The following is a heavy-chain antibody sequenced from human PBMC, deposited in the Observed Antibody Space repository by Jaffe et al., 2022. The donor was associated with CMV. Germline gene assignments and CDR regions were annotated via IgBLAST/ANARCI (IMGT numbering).Heavy chain of an antibody. Sequence: EVQLVESGGGLIQPGGSLRLSCAASGFTVSSNYMSWVRQAPGKGLEWVSVIYSGGSTYYADSVKGRFTISRDNSKNTLYLQMNSLRAEDTAVYYCARFYGRRYFDLIYYYGMDVWGQGTTVTVSS. V-gene: IGHV3-53*01. D-gene: IGHD3-9*01. CDR3: ARFYGRRYFDLIYYYGMDV. CDR1: GFTVSSNY. J-gene: IGHJ6*02. CDR2: IYSGGST.